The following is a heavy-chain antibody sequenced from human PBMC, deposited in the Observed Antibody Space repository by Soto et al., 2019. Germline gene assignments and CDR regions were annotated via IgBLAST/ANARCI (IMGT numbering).Heavy chain of an antibody. CDR3: ARTGTADGWFDP. D-gene: IGHD1-1*01. V-gene: IGHV5-51*01. Sequence: PGESLKISGNGSGYSFTIYCIGLVLQMPGKGLEWMGIIYPGDSDTRYSPSFQCQVTISADKSISTAYLQWSSLKASDTAMYYCARTGTADGWFDPWGQGTLVTVSS. CDR2: IYPGDSDT. J-gene: IGHJ5*02. CDR1: GYSFTIYC.